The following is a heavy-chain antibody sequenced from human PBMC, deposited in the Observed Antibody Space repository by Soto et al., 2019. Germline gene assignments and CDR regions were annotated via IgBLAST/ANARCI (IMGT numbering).Heavy chain of an antibody. CDR3: ARGKLRSGAFDI. V-gene: IGHV4-34*01. D-gene: IGHD1-7*01. J-gene: IGHJ3*02. CDR2: INHSGST. CDR1: GGSFSGYY. Sequence: QVQLQQWGAGLLKPSETLSLTCAVYGGSFSGYYWSWIRQPPGKGLEWIGEINHSGSTNYNPSLKSRVTISVDTSKNQFSLKLSSVTAADTAVYYCARGKLRSGAFDIWGQGTMVTVSS.